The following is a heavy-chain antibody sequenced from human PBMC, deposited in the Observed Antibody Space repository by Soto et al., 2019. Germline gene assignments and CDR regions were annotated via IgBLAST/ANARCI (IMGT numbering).Heavy chain of an antibody. CDR3: AASCVGCGGFNYDGMDV. CDR1: GGSISSGGYY. CDR2: IYYSGST. J-gene: IGHJ6*02. D-gene: IGHD2-21*01. V-gene: IGHV4-31*01. Sequence: QVQLQESGPGLVKPSQTLSLTCTVSGGSISSGGYYWSWIRQHPGKGLEWIGYIYYSGSTYYNPSLKSLVTISVDTSKTQFSLELRSVTAADTAVYYCAASCVGCGGFNYDGMDVWGQGTTVTVSS.